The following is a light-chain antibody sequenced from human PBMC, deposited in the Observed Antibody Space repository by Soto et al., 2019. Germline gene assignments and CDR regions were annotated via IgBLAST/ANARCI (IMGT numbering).Light chain of an antibody. J-gene: IGKJ4*01. CDR2: GAS. CDR1: QSVSSNY. V-gene: IGKV3-20*01. Sequence: EIVLTQSPGTLSLSPGERATLSCRASQSVSSNYLAWYQQKPGQAPRLLMYGASCRATGIPDRFSGSGSGTDFTLTISGLEPEDFAVYYCQQYGRSLTFGGGTKVEIK. CDR3: QQYGRSLT.